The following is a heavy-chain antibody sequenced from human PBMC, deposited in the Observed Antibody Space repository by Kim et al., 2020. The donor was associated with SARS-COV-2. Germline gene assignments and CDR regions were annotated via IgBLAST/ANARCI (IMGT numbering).Heavy chain of an antibody. CDR3: AKDGIAYSSSQSDY. CDR2: ISYDGSNK. CDR1: GFTFSSYG. D-gene: IGHD6-6*01. V-gene: IGHV3-30*18. Sequence: GGSLRLSCAASGFTFSSYGMHWVRQAPGKGLEWVAVISYDGSNKYYADSVKGRFTISRDNSKNTLYLQMNSLRAEDTAVYYCAKDGIAYSSSQSDYWCQGTLVGVSS. J-gene: IGHJ4*02.